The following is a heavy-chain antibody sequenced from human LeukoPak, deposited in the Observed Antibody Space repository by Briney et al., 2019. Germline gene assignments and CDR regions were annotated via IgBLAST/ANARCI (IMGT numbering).Heavy chain of an antibody. CDR1: GGSFSGYY. V-gene: IGHV4-34*01. CDR2: ANYGGRT. D-gene: IGHD3-22*01. J-gene: IGHJ4*02. Sequence: PSETLSLTCAVYGGSFSGYYWNWIRQPPGKGLEWIGEANYGGRTNYTPSLKSRVTISVDTSKNQFSLKLSSVTAADTAVYYCARRLSDSSSYDSVVFSAPPDFWGQGTLVTVSS. CDR3: ARRLSDSSSYDSVVFSAPPDF.